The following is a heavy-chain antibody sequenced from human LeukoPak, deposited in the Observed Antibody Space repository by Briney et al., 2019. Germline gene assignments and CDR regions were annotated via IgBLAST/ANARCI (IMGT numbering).Heavy chain of an antibody. J-gene: IGHJ3*02. CDR1: GFTFSSYA. CDR2: IRYDGSNK. CDR3: AKDRHDAFDI. V-gene: IGHV3-30*02. Sequence: GGSLRFSCAASGFTFSSYAMSWVRQAPGKGLEWVAFIRYDGSNKYYADSVKGRFTISRDNSKNTLYLQMNSLRAEDTAVYYCAKDRHDAFDIWGQGTMVTVSS.